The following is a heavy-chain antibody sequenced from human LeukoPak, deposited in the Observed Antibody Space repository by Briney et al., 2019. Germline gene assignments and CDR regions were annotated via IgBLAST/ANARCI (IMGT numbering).Heavy chain of an antibody. CDR3: ARLYYYDSRIDP. CDR2: MYYSGST. D-gene: IGHD3-22*01. J-gene: IGHJ5*02. V-gene: IGHV4-30-4*01. Sequence: SETLSLTCTVSGGSISSGDYYWSWIRQPPGKGLEWIAYMYYSGSTYYNPSLKSRVTMSADTSKNQLSLKLSSVTAADTAVYYRARLYYYDSRIDPWGQGILVTVSS. CDR1: GGSISSGDYY.